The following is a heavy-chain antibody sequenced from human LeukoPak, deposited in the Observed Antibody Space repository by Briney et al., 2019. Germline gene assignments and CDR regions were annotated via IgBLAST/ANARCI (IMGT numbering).Heavy chain of an antibody. CDR1: GVSMRRSNW. CDR3: ASRGGSYYVRPAFDI. Sequence: PAGTVSLTCAVWGVSMRRSNWGSGVGEPRGEGVEWRGEIYHSGSTNYNPSLTSRVTISVDKSKNQFSLKLSSVTAADTAVYYCASRGGSYYVRPAFDIWGQGTMVTVSS. CDR2: IYHSGST. J-gene: IGHJ3*02. D-gene: IGHD1-26*01. V-gene: IGHV4-4*02.